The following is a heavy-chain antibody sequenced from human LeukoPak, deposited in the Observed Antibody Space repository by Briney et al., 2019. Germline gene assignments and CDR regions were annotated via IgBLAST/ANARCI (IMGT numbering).Heavy chain of an antibody. V-gene: IGHV3-23*01. CDR2: ISGSGSGGST. CDR3: AKDSNGARFDP. J-gene: IGHJ5*02. CDR1: GFTFSSYA. D-gene: IGHD2-8*01. Sequence: PGGSLRLSCAASGFTFSSYAMSWVRQAPGKGLEWVSAISGSGSGGSTYYADSVKGRFTISRDKSKNTLYLQMNSLRAEDTAVYYCAKDSNGARFDPWGQGTLVTVSS.